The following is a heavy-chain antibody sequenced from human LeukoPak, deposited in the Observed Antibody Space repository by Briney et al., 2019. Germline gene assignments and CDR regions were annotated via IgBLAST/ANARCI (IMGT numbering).Heavy chain of an antibody. Sequence: GGSLRHSCSASGFTFSSYGMHWVRQAPGKGLEWVAFIRYHGSNKYYADSVKGRFTISRDNSKNTLYLQMNSLRAEDTAVYYCAKDGGSGSYGFDYWGQGTLVTVSS. CDR3: AKDGGSGSYGFDY. J-gene: IGHJ4*02. V-gene: IGHV3-30*02. CDR1: GFTFSSYG. D-gene: IGHD3-10*01. CDR2: IRYHGSNK.